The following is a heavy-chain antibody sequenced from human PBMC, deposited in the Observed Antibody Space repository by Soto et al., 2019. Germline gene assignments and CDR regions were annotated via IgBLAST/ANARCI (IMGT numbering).Heavy chain of an antibody. V-gene: IGHV1-8*01. Sequence: ASVKGSCKAYGYTFAVYDRNWVRQATGQGLEWMGWMNPNSGNTGYAQKFQGRVTMTRNTSISTAYMELSSLRSEDTAVYYCARGGSSFEAFDIWGQGTMVTVSS. CDR2: MNPNSGNT. J-gene: IGHJ3*02. CDR3: ARGGSSFEAFDI. CDR1: GYTFAVYD.